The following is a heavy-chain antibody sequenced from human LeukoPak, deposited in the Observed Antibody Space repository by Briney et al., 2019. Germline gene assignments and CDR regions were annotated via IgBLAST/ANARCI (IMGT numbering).Heavy chain of an antibody. V-gene: IGHV4-34*01. CDR2: FNHSGNT. CDR3: ARGMRSVVRDRSSKYYFDY. J-gene: IGHJ4*02. CDR1: GESFSGYY. D-gene: IGHD3-10*01. Sequence: SETLSLTCAVYGESFSGYYWRWIGQPPGKGLEWIGEFNHSGNTNYNPSLKSRVTISVDTSKNQFSLKLSSVTAADTAVYYCARGMRSVVRDRSSKYYFDYWGQGTLVTVSS.